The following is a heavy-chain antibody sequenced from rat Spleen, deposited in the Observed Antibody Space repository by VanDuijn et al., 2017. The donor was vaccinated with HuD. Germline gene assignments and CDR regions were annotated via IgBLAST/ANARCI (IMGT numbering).Heavy chain of an antibody. J-gene: IGHJ2*01. Sequence: EVQLVESGGGLVQPGRSMKLSCAASGFTFSSYGMAWVRQAPGKGLEWVASITNTGGSTYYPDSVKGRFTISSDNARSTLYLQMNSLRAEDTATYYCTNNWEAYYWGQGVMVTVSS. CDR2: ITNTGGST. CDR3: TNNWEAYY. CDR1: GFTFSSYG. V-gene: IGHV5-31*01. D-gene: IGHD5-1*01.